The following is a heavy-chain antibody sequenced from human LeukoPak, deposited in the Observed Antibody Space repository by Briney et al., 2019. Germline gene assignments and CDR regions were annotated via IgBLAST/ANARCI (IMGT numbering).Heavy chain of an antibody. CDR1: GFTFSSYV. D-gene: IGHD6-13*01. J-gene: IGHJ4*02. CDR3: ARVIAAAGTRYFDY. Sequence: SGGSLRLSCAASGFTFSSYVMSWVRQAPGKGLEWVSAISGSGGSTYFADSVKGRFTISRDNSKNTLYLQMNSLRAEDTAVYYCARVIAAAGTRYFDYWGQGTLVTVSS. V-gene: IGHV3-23*01. CDR2: ISGSGGST.